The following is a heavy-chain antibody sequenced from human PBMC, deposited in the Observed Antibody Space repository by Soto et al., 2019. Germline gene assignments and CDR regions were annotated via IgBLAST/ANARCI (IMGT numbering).Heavy chain of an antibody. CDR2: IYYSGST. V-gene: IGHV4-59*08. CDR1: GGYIRSYY. Sequence: SETLSLTCPVPGGYIRSYYLSWIRQPPGKGLEWIGYIYYSGSTNYNPSLKSRVTISEDTSKNQFSLKLSSVTAADTAVYYCAGRDYCSGGSCYGFGAFDIWGQGTMVTVSS. J-gene: IGHJ3*02. D-gene: IGHD2-15*01. CDR3: AGRDYCSGGSCYGFGAFDI.